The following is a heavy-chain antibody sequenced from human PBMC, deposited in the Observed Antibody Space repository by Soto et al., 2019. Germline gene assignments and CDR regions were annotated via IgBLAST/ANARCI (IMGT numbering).Heavy chain of an antibody. D-gene: IGHD6-13*01. CDR2: INAGNGNT. CDR3: ARDRSSSWYDRGPSFDY. Sequence: ASVKVSCKASGYTFTSYAMHWVRQAPGQRLEWMGWINAGNGNTKYSQKFQGRVTITRDTSASTAYMELSSLRSEDTAVYYCARDRSSSWYDRGPSFDYWGQGTLVTVSS. V-gene: IGHV1-3*01. J-gene: IGHJ4*02. CDR1: GYTFTSYA.